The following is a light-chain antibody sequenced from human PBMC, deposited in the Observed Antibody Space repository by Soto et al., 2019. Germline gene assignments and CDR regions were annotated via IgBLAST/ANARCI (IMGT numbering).Light chain of an antibody. CDR1: QSIDTG. CDR2: KAS. CDR3: QEYRNDYGT. J-gene: IGKJ1*01. Sequence: DIQMTQSPATLAASVGDRVSITCRPGQSIDTGLAWYQQKAGKAPNLLIYKASRLESGVPSRFSGSGSGTEFTLTISSLQPEDFGSYYCQEYRNDYGTFGQGTKVEMK. V-gene: IGKV1-5*03.